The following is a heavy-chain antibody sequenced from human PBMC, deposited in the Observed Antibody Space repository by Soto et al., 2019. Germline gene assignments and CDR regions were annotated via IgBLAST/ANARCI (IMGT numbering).Heavy chain of an antibody. CDR1: GDSVSSNSAA. CDR3: ARARYSSSSLGFVGDYYYYGMDV. Sequence: SETLSLTCAISGDSVSSNSAAWNWLRQSPSRGLEWLGRTYYRSKWYNDYAVSVKSRITINPDTSKNQFSLQLNSVTPEDTAVYYCARARYSSSSLGFVGDYYYYGMDVWGQGTTVTVSS. CDR2: TYYRSKWYN. D-gene: IGHD6-6*01. V-gene: IGHV6-1*01. J-gene: IGHJ6*02.